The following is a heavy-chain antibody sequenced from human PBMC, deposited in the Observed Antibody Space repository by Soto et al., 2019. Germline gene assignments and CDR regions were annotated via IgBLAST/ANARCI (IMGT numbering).Heavy chain of an antibody. D-gene: IGHD2-21*02. Sequence: QITLKESGPTLVKPTQTLTLTCTFSGFSLSTSGVGVGWIRQPPGKALEWLALIYWDDDKRYSPSLKSRLTITKDASTNQVVLTMTNMDPVDTATYCCAHVVTRLWYFELWGRGTLVTVSS. CDR3: AHVVTRLWYFEL. V-gene: IGHV2-5*02. CDR1: GFSLSTSGVG. CDR2: IYWDDDK. J-gene: IGHJ2*01.